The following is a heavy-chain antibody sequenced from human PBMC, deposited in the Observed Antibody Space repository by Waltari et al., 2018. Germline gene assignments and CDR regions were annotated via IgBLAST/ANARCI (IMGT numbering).Heavy chain of an antibody. V-gene: IGHV4-34*01. D-gene: IGHD3-3*01. CDR1: GGSFSGYY. J-gene: IGHJ5*02. CDR2: INHSGST. CDR3: ARGRVDFWSGYRANNWFDP. Sequence: QVQLQQWGAGLLKPSETLSLTCAVYGGSFSGYYWSWIRQPPGKGLEWIGEINHSGSTTYNPSLKSRVTISVDRSKNQFSLKLSSVTAADTAVYYCARGRVDFWSGYRANNWFDPWGQGTLVTVSS.